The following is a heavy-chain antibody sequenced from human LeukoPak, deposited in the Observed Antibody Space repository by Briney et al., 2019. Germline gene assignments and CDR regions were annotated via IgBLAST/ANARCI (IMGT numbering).Heavy chain of an antibody. CDR1: GGTFTSYA. D-gene: IGHD4-17*01. Sequence: ASVKVSRKASGGTFTSYAISWVRQAPGQGLEWMGGIIPIFGTANYAQKFQGRVTITTDESTSTAYMELSSLRSEDTAVYYCARGYGDYVNDAFDIWGQGTMVTVSS. J-gene: IGHJ3*02. V-gene: IGHV1-69*05. CDR3: ARGYGDYVNDAFDI. CDR2: IIPIFGTA.